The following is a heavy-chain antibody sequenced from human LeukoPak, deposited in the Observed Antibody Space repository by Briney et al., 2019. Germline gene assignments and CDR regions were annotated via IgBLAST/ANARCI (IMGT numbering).Heavy chain of an antibody. CDR2: ISWNSGNI. Sequence: GGSLRLSCAGSGFTFDDYAMHWVRQAPGKGLEWISGISWNSGNIGYADSVKGRFIVSRDNAKNSLYLQMNSLRDEDMALYYCAKGRSGYYYGSGPLDYWGQGTLVTVSS. J-gene: IGHJ4*02. CDR1: GFTFDDYA. V-gene: IGHV3-9*03. D-gene: IGHD3-10*01. CDR3: AKGRSGYYYGSGPLDY.